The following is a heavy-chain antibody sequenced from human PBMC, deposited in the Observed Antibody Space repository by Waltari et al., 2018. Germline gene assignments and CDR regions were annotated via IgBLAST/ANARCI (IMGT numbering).Heavy chain of an antibody. V-gene: IGHV1-2*02. CDR1: GYTFTGYY. D-gene: IGHD3-10*01. CDR2: INPNSGGT. CDR3: GEGDYYGSGRLGY. Sequence: QVQLVQSGAEVKKPGASVKVSCKASGYTFTGYYMHWVRQAPGQGLEWMGWINPNSGGTNYEQKFKGRVTMTRDTSISTAYMELSRLRSDDTAVYYCGEGDYYGSGRLGYWGQGTLVTVSS. J-gene: IGHJ4*02.